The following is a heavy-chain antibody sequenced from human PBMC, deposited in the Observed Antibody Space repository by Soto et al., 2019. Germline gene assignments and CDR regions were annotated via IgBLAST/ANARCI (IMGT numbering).Heavy chain of an antibody. CDR1: GFTFSSDW. V-gene: IGHV3-7*01. CDR2: IKQNGSEK. J-gene: IGHJ6*02. CDR3: ARDGDDFWSGYYGNGMDV. D-gene: IGHD3-3*01. Sequence: PAGSLTLSCAASGFTFSSDWLSWVRQAPGKGLEWVANIKQNGSEKYYVDSVKGRFTISRDNAKNSLYLQMNSLRAEDTAVYYCARDGDDFWSGYYGNGMDVWGQGTTVTVSS.